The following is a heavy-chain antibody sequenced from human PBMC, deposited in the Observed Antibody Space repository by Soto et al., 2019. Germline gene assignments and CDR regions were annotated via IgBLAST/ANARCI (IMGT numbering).Heavy chain of an antibody. CDR2: ISGNGYST. Sequence: HPGGSLRLSCAASGFAFNIYAMGWVRQAPGKGLEWVSVISGNGYSTYYPESVKGRFAISRDTSTNTLFLHMNDLRGDDTAVYYCARLGGYSGYDPFDYWGQGTLVTSPQ. D-gene: IGHD5-12*01. J-gene: IGHJ4*02. V-gene: IGHV3-23*01. CDR3: ARLGGYSGYDPFDY. CDR1: GFAFNIYA.